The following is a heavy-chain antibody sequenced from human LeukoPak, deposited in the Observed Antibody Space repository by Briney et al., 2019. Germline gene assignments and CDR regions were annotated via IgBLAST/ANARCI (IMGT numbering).Heavy chain of an antibody. CDR2: ISGGGGDNI. D-gene: IGHD3-22*01. CDR3: AKMKGLYYYDSAGYADN. Sequence: GGSLRPSCAASGFTFSSYAMSWVGQAEGKGVEGVSAISGGGGDNIYYADSVKGRFTISRDNSENTLYLQMNSLRAEDTAVYYCAKMKGLYYYDSAGYADNWGQGTLVTVSS. V-gene: IGHV3-23*01. J-gene: IGHJ4*02. CDR1: GFTFSSYA.